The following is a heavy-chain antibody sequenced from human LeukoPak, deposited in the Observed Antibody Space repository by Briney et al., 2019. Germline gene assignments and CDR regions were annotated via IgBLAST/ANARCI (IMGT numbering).Heavy chain of an antibody. CDR1: GGSISCGGYY. D-gene: IGHD4-17*01. CDR2: IYYSGST. J-gene: IGHJ4*02. CDR3: AREGTTVTTIDY. Sequence: PSETLSLTCTVSGGSISCGGYYWSWIRQHPGKGLEWIGYIYYSGSTYYNPSLKSRVTISVDTSKNQFSLKLSSVTAADTAVYYCAREGTTVTTIDYWGQGTLVTVSS. V-gene: IGHV4-31*03.